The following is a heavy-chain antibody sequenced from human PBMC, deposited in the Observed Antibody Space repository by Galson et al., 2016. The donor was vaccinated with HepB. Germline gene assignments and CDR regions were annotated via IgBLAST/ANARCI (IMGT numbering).Heavy chain of an antibody. J-gene: IGHJ3*02. Sequence: SLRLSCAASGFTFSSYAMSWVRPAPGKGLEWVSVISGSGASTYYADSVKGRFTISRDNSKNTLYLQVNSLRVEDTAIYYCARGRTTSCNSAFDIWGQGTMVTVSS. D-gene: IGHD2-2*02. V-gene: IGHV3-23*01. CDR3: ARGRTTSCNSAFDI. CDR1: GFTFSSYA. CDR2: ISGSGAST.